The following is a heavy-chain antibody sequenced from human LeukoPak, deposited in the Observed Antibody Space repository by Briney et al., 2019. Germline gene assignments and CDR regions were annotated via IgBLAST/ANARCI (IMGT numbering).Heavy chain of an antibody. D-gene: IGHD2-2*01. Sequence: PGGSLRLSCAASGFTFSSYAMHWVRQAPGKGLEWVAVISYDGSNKYYADSVKGRFTISRDNSKNTLYLQMNGLRAEDTAVYYCARDRHCSSTSCYVYGEYDYWGQGTHVPVSS. J-gene: IGHJ4*02. CDR1: GFTFSSYA. CDR3: ARDRHCSSTSCYVYGEYDY. CDR2: ISYDGSNK. V-gene: IGHV3-30*04.